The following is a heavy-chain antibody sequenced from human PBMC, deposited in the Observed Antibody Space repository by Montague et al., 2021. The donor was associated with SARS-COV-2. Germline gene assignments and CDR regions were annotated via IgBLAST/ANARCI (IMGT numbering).Heavy chain of an antibody. D-gene: IGHD3-9*01. V-gene: IGHV4-59*01. J-gene: IGHJ6*02. CDR2: IDYSGST. Sequence: SETLSLTCTVSGGSISTYYWNWIRQFPGKGLEWIGYIDYSGSTNYNPSLQSGVIISVDRSKIQFSLKLNSVTAADTAIYYCARLPYDNSYGMDVWGQGTTVTVSS. CDR1: GGSISTYY. CDR3: ARLPYDNSYGMDV.